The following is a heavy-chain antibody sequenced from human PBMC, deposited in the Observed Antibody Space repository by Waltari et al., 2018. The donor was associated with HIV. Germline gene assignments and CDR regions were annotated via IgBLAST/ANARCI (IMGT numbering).Heavy chain of an antibody. CDR1: GFSLSTRRMG. V-gene: IGHV2-5*02. D-gene: IGHD6-6*01. J-gene: IGHJ4*02. Sequence: QISLKESGPTLVKPTQTLTLTCSFSGFSLSTRRMGVGWIRQPPGQALEWLALFYWDDDKRYSPSLKNRLTITKDTSKNQVVLTMTNMDPVDTATYYCAHKHPSSPHLDYWGQGTLVTVSS. CDR3: AHKHPSSPHLDY. CDR2: FYWDDDK.